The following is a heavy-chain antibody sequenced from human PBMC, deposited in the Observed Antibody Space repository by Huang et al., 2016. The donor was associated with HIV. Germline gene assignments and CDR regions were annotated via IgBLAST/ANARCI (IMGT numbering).Heavy chain of an antibody. CDR2: SHPGFGTG. J-gene: IGHJ4*02. V-gene: IGHV1-69*13. CDR1: GGTFKNYA. D-gene: IGHD5-18*01. Sequence: QVQLVQSGAEVKKPGSSVKVSCKASGGTFKNYAFSWGRQAPGQGLEWMGGSHPGFGTGNHAQKFQGRVTITADESTSTAYMELSRLRSEDTAVYYCTRDKGTSMGPFDYWGQGTLVTVSS. CDR3: TRDKGTSMGPFDY.